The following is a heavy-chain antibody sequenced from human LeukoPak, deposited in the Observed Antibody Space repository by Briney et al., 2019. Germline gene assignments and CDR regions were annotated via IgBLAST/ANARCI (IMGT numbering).Heavy chain of an antibody. CDR3: ARAVRGLQNNDY. CDR2: IYYSGST. J-gene: IGHJ4*02. Sequence: SETLSLTCTVSGGSITSSSYYWGWIRQPPGKGLEWIGSIYYSGSTYYNPSLKSRVTIPVDTSKNQFSLNLSSVTASDTAVYYCARAVRGLQNNDYWGQGTLVTVSS. CDR1: GGSITSSSYY. V-gene: IGHV4-39*01. D-gene: IGHD3-10*01.